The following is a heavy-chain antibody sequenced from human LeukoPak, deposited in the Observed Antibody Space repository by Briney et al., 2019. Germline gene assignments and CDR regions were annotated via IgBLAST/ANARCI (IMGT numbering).Heavy chain of an antibody. CDR1: GFTFSSYG. Sequence: GGSLRLSCAASGFTFSSYGMHWVRQAPGKGLEWVAFIRYDGSNKYYADSVKGRFTISRDNSKNTLYLQMNSLRAEDTAVYYCAKGRRITMIVVVPGYWGQGTLVTVSS. J-gene: IGHJ4*02. CDR3: AKGRRITMIVVVPGY. CDR2: IRYDGSNK. D-gene: IGHD3-22*01. V-gene: IGHV3-30*02.